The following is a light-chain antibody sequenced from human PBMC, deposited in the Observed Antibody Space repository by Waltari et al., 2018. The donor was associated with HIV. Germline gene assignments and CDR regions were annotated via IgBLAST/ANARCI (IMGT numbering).Light chain of an antibody. CDR1: SRDVGRYNL. CDR2: EGS. V-gene: IGLV2-23*01. CDR3: CSYAGSSTWV. J-gene: IGLJ3*02. Sequence: QSALTQPASVSGSPGQSITISCTGTSRDVGRYNLVSWYQQHPGKAPKLMIYEGSKRPSGVSNRFSGSKSGNTASLTISGLQAGDEADYYCCSYAGSSTWVFGGGTKLTVL.